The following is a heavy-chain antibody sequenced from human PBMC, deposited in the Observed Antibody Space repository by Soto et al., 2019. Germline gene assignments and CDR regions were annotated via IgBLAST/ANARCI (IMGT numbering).Heavy chain of an antibody. Sequence: QITLKESGPTLVKPTQTLTLTCTFSGFSLTTSGVGVGWIRQSPGKALEWLALIYWNDDQWYSPSLKSRLTITKDTSKNQVVLKMTHMDPVDTATYFCERSRRITMIGVVSWFAPWGQGTLVTVSS. J-gene: IGHJ5*02. CDR2: IYWNDDQ. D-gene: IGHD3-3*01. CDR1: GFSLTTSGVG. CDR3: ERSRRITMIGVVSWFAP. V-gene: IGHV2-5*01.